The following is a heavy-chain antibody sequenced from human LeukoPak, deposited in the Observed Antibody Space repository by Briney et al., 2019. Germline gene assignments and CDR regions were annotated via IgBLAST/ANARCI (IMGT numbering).Heavy chain of an antibody. CDR2: ISYDGSNK. CDR1: GFTFSSYA. D-gene: IGHD3-10*01. J-gene: IGHJ6*02. CDR3: AREEVRLVRGIDYYYYYGMDA. V-gene: IGHV3-30*04. Sequence: GGSLRLSCAASGFTFSSYAMHWVRQAPGKGLEWVAVISYDGSNKYYADSVKGRFTISRDNSKNTLYLQMNSLRAEDTAVYYCAREEVRLVRGIDYYYYYGMDAWGQGTTVTVPS.